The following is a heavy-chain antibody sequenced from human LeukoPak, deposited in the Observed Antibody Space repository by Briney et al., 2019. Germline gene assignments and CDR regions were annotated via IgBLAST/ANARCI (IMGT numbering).Heavy chain of an antibody. CDR1: GYTFTSYG. CDR2: ISAYNGNT. J-gene: IGHJ4*02. D-gene: IGHD3-10*01. CDR3: ARDTSYYYGSGSLDY. V-gene: IGHV1-18*01. Sequence: ASVKVSCKASGYTFTSYGISWVRQAPGQGLEWMGWISAYNGNTNHAQKLQGRVTMTTDTSTSTAYMELRSLRSDDTAVYYCARDTSYYYGSGSLDYWGQGTLVTVSS.